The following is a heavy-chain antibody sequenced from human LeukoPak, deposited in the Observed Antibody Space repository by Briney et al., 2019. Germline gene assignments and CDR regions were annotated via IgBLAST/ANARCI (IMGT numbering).Heavy chain of an antibody. J-gene: IGHJ4*02. CDR3: AKDKRPIPQYYFDS. V-gene: IGHV3-23*01. Sequence: GGSLRLSCAASGFTFSSYAMSWVRQAPWKGLEWVSAISGSGGSTYYADSVKGRLTISRDNSKDTLSLHMNSLRAEDTALYFCAKDKRPIPQYYFDSWGQGTLVTVSS. CDR2: ISGSGGST. CDR1: GFTFSSYA.